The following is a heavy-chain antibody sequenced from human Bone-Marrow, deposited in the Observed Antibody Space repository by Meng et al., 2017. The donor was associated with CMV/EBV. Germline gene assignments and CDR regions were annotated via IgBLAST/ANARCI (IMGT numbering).Heavy chain of an antibody. CDR2: IYYSGRT. CDR3: AREGRGYSAYDPLEY. V-gene: IGHV4-59*01. CDR1: NGSISSYY. J-gene: IGHJ4*02. D-gene: IGHD5-12*01. Sequence: SEILSLTCTVSNGSISSYYWSWIRQPPGKRLEWIGFIYYSGRTNYNPSVKSRVTMSVDTSKNQFTLKLNSVTAADTAVYYCAREGRGYSAYDPLEYWGQGTLVTVSS.